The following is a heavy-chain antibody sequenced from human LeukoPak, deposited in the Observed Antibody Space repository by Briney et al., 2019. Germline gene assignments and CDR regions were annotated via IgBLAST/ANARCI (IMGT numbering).Heavy chain of an antibody. J-gene: IGHJ5*02. D-gene: IGHD2-15*01. V-gene: IGHV3-11*04. CDR1: GFTFSNAW. CDR3: ARNDGDFCSGGSCYVRWFDP. Sequence: PGGSLRLSCAASGFTFSNAWMSWVRQAPGKGLEWVSYISSSGSTIYYADSVKGRFTISRDNAKNSLYLQMNSLRAEDTAVYYCARNDGDFCSGGSCYVRWFDPWGQGTLVTVSS. CDR2: ISSSGSTI.